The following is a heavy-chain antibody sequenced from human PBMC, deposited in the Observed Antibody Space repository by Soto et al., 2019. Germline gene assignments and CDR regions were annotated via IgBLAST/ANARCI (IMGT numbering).Heavy chain of an antibody. D-gene: IGHD1-7*01. CDR3: ARGLTGTTLAYGMDV. Sequence: QVQLVQSGAEVKKPGSSVKVSCKASGGTFSSYAISWVRQAPGQGLEWMGGFIPIFGTADYAQKFQGRVTITADEPTSTAYRERSRLRSEDTAVYYCARGLTGTTLAYGMDVWGQGTTVTVSS. J-gene: IGHJ6*02. CDR2: FIPIFGTA. V-gene: IGHV1-69*12. CDR1: GGTFSSYA.